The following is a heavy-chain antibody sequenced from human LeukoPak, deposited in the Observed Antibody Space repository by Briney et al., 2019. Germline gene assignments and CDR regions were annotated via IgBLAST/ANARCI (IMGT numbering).Heavy chain of an antibody. V-gene: IGHV1-18*01. CDR2: ISAYNGNT. CDR1: GYTLTSYG. CDR3: ARAALAYATYYHLPEDY. D-gene: IGHD3-10*01. Sequence: ASVKVSCKASGYTLTSYGISWVRQAPGQGLEWMGWISAYNGNTNYAQKLQGRVTMTTDTSTSTAYMELRSLRSDDTAVYYCARAALAYATYYHLPEDYWGQGTLATVSS. J-gene: IGHJ4*02.